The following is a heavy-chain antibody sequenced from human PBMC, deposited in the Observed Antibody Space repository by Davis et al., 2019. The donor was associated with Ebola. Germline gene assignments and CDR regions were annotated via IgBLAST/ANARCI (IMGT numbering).Heavy chain of an antibody. Sequence: ASVKVSCKASGGTFSSYAISWVRQAPGQGLEWMGWINPNSGGTNYAQKFQGRVTMTRDTSISTAYMELSRLRSEDTAVYYCARGAAAALPGFYYYYGMDVWGQGTTVTVSS. V-gene: IGHV1-2*02. CDR3: ARGAAAALPGFYYYYGMDV. CDR2: INPNSGGT. J-gene: IGHJ6*02. CDR1: GGTFSSYA. D-gene: IGHD6-13*01.